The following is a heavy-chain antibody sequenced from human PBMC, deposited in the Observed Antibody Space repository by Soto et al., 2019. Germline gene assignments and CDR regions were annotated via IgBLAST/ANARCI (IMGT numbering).Heavy chain of an antibody. CDR2: ISPSGGST. CDR1: GYTFTSYY. J-gene: IGHJ4*02. CDR3: ARVYCSGGGCYGIDY. Sequence: QVQLVQSGAEVKKPGASVKVSCKASGYTFTSYYMHWVRQAPGQGLEWMGIISPSGGSTTYAQKFQGRVRMTRDTSTSIVYMELSSLRSEDTAVYYCARVYCSGGGCYGIDYWGQGTLVTVSS. D-gene: IGHD2-15*01. V-gene: IGHV1-46*01.